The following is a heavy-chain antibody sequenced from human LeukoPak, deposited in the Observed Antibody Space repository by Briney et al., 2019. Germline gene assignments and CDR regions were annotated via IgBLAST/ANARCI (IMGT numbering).Heavy chain of an antibody. D-gene: IGHD6-13*01. CDR3: ARDHSSWEGYFDY. V-gene: IGHV3-66*01. CDR2: IYSGGST. CDR1: GFTFDDHA. Sequence: PGGSLRLSCAASGFTFDDHAMHWVRQAPGKGLEWVSVIYSGGSTYYADSVKGRFTISRDNSKNTLYLQMNSLRAEDTAVYYCARDHSSWEGYFDYWGQGTLVTVSS. J-gene: IGHJ4*02.